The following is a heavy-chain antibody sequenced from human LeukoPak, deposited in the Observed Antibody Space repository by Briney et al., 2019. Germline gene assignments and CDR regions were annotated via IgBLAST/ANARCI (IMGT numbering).Heavy chain of an antibody. CDR3: AKGDDFWSFYYFDY. D-gene: IGHD3-3*01. V-gene: IGHV3-23*01. CDR1: GLTFSRYV. J-gene: IGHJ4*02. CDR2: LSASGGST. Sequence: GGSLRLSCASSGLTFSRYVMGWVRQAPGKGLEWVSTLSASGGSTFYAASVKGRFTVSRDNSKNTLFLQMNSLRAEDTAVYYCAKGDDFWSFYYFDYWGQGTLVTVSS.